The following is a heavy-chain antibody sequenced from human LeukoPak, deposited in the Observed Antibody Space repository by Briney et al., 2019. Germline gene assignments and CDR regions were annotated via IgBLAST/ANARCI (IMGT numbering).Heavy chain of an antibody. CDR1: GGSISSSSYY. Sequence: SETLSLTCTVSGGSISSSSYYWGWIRQPPGKGLEWIGSIYYSGSTYYNPSLKSRVTISVDTSKNQFFLKLSSVTAADTTVYYCASYSMVRGARDAFDIWGQGTMVTVSS. CDR2: IYYSGST. J-gene: IGHJ3*02. D-gene: IGHD3-10*01. V-gene: IGHV4-39*01. CDR3: ASYSMVRGARDAFDI.